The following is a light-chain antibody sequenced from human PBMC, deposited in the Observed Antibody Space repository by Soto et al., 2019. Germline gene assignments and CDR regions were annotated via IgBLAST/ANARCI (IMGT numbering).Light chain of an antibody. V-gene: IGKV3-15*01. J-gene: IGKJ5*01. CDR1: QSVSSN. Sequence: EILLPQSPATLSLSPGERATLSCGTRQSVSSNVAWYQQKPGQAPRLLIYGAYTRAAGVPARFSGSGSGTEFTLTITSLQSEDIALYYCQQYNIWPPITFGQGTRLEIK. CDR3: QQYNIWPPIT. CDR2: GAY.